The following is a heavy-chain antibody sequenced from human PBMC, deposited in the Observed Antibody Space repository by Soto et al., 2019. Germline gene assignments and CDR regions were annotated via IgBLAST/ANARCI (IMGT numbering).Heavy chain of an antibody. CDR1: GFTFSSYA. Sequence: GGSLRLSCAASGFTFSSYAMSWVRQAPGKGLERVSAISGSGGGTYYADSVKGRFTISRDDSKNTLFLQMNSLRVEDTAVYYCAKKGFRSGGSCYAFDFWGQGTLVTVSS. V-gene: IGHV3-23*01. D-gene: IGHD2-15*01. CDR3: AKKGFRSGGSCYAFDF. J-gene: IGHJ4*02. CDR2: ISGSGGGT.